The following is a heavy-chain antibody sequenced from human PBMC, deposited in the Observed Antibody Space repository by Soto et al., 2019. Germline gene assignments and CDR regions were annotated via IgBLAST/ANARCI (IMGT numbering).Heavy chain of an antibody. CDR1: GFTFSDYY. J-gene: IGHJ4*02. Sequence: QVQLVESGGGLVKPGGSLRLSCAASGFTFSDYYMSWIRQAPGKGLEWVSYISSSSSYTNYADSVKGRFTISGDNAKNSMYLQMNRLRAEDTAVYYCAMPFGGAYVGGGGIWGQGTLVTVSS. V-gene: IGHV3-11*06. CDR3: AMPFGGAYVGGGGI. CDR2: ISSSSSYT. D-gene: IGHD4-17*01.